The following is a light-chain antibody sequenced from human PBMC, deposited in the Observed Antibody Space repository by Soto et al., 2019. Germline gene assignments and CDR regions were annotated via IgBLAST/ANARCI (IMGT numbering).Light chain of an antibody. Sequence: AIQLTQSPSSLSASVGDRVTITCRATQGITSAFAWYQQTPGKPPKLLVYDVSTLENGVPSRFSGGGSGTDFTLTISNLLPEDFATYYCHPFASLPFPFGGGTRVEI. CDR1: QGITSA. J-gene: IGKJ4*01. CDR3: HPFASLPFP. V-gene: IGKV1-13*02. CDR2: DVS.